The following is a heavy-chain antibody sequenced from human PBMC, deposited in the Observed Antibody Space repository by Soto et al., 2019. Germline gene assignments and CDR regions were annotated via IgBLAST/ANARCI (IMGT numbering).Heavy chain of an antibody. CDR3: AKCVGSGTYKNYCYYMDV. CDR2: ISDAGGVT. J-gene: IGHJ6*03. D-gene: IGHD3-10*01. V-gene: IGHV3-23*01. CDR1: GFSFNKYA. Sequence: VQLLQSGGGLVQPGGSLRLSCAASGFSFNKYAVTWVRQAPGKGLEWVSVISDAGGVTYYADSVKGRFTISRDNSMNTLYLQMSSLRAEHTAVYYCAKCVGSGTYKNYCYYMDVWGKGTTVTVSS.